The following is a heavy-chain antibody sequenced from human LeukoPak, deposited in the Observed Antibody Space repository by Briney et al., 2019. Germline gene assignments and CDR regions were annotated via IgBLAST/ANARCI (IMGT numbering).Heavy chain of an antibody. V-gene: IGHV1-18*01. Sequence: ASVKVSCKASGYTFTSYGISWVRQAPGQGLEWMGWISAYNGNTHYAQKLQGRVTTTTDSSTSTAYMELRSLRSDDTAVYYCARDPSNTSGWYIYFDYWGQGTLVTVSS. J-gene: IGHJ4*02. CDR2: ISAYNGNT. D-gene: IGHD6-19*01. CDR1: GYTFTSYG. CDR3: ARDPSNTSGWYIYFDY.